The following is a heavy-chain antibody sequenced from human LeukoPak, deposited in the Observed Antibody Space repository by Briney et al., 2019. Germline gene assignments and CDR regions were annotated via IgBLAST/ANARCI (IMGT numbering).Heavy chain of an antibody. J-gene: IGHJ4*02. V-gene: IGHV3-23*01. CDR1: GFTFSSYW. D-gene: IGHD3-22*01. CDR2: ISGSGGST. Sequence: GGSLRLSCAASGFTFSSYWMHWVRQTPGKGLEWVSAISGSGGSTYYADSVKGRFTISRDNSKNTLYLQMNSLRAEDTAVYYCATGYYYDSSGFDYWGQGTLVTVSS. CDR3: ATGYYYDSSGFDY.